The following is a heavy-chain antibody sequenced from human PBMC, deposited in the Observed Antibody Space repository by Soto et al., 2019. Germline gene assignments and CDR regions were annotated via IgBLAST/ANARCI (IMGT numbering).Heavy chain of an antibody. V-gene: IGHV4-34*01. CDR1: GGSCCGYY. J-gene: IGHJ4*02. CDR3: ARTRCSRSSCRPNFDF. CDR2: INDRGST. D-gene: IGHD2-2*01. Sequence: SETLCLPCAVDGGSCCGYYCRWIRQCAGKGLEWIGEINDRGSTKYNPSLKRRVTISEVTSKKQFSLRLSSLTAAYSAVYYCARTRCSRSSCRPNFDFLVQGSLVTVSS.